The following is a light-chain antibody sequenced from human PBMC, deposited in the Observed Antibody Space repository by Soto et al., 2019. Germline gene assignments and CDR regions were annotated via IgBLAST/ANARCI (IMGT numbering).Light chain of an antibody. V-gene: IGKV3-15*01. CDR1: QSVTNN. J-gene: IGKJ1*01. CDR2: GAS. Sequence: EIVMTQSPATLSVSPGERATLSCRASQSVTNNLAWYQQKPGPAPRLLIYGASTRATGIPDRFTGSGSGTDFTLTISRLQSEDFAVYYCQQYNNWPRTFGQGTKVEIK. CDR3: QQYNNWPRT.